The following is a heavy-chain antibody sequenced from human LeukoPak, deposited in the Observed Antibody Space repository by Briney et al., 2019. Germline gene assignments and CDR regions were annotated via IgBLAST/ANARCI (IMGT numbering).Heavy chain of an antibody. CDR1: GFTFSSYS. J-gene: IGHJ4*02. V-gene: IGHV3-30*02. CDR3: ARDKGNTCIDN. CDR2: IRSDGSNK. Sequence: GGSLRLSCAASGFTFSSYSMNWVRQSPGKGLEWVTFIRSDGSNKYYAESVKGRFTISRDNSKNMVYLQMDSLRGEDTAVYYCARDKGNTCIDNWGQGTLITVSS.